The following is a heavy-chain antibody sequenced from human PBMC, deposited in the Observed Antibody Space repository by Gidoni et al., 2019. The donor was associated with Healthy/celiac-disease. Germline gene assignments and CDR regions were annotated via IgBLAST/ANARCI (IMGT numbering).Heavy chain of an antibody. Sequence: QVQLVESGGGVVQPGRSLRLSCAASGFPFSRYAMHWVRQAPGKGLGWVAVISYDGSNKYYADSVKGRFTISRDNSKNTLYLQMNSLRAEDTAVYYCARSHCSGGSCYIDYWGQGTLVTVSS. CDR1: GFPFSRYA. D-gene: IGHD2-15*01. CDR2: ISYDGSNK. J-gene: IGHJ4*02. CDR3: ARSHCSGGSCYIDY. V-gene: IGHV3-30-3*01.